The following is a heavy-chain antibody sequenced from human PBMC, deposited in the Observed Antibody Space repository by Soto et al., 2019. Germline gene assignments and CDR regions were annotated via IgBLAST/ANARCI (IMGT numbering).Heavy chain of an antibody. Sequence: ASVKVSCKASGYTFTSYYMHCVRQAPVQGLEWMGIINPIGGSTSYAQKFQGIVTMTRDTSTITVYMELSSLRSEDTAVYYCGSEENGLSPLVGRGGMDVWGQATTV. CDR1: GYTFTSYY. V-gene: IGHV1-46*01. CDR3: GSEENGLSPLVGRGGMDV. J-gene: IGHJ6*02. CDR2: INPIGGST. D-gene: IGHD1-26*01.